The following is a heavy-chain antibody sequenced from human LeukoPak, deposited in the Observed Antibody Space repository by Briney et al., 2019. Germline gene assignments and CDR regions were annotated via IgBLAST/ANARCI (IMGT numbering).Heavy chain of an antibody. CDR2: INPNSGGT. CDR3: ARVYGQYYYYYYMDV. J-gene: IGHJ6*03. Sequence: ASVKVSCKASGYTFTGYYMHWVRQAPGQGLEWMGRINPNSGGTNYAQKFQGRVTMTRDTSISTAYMELSRLRSDDTAVYYCARVYGQYYYYYYMDVWGKGTTVTVSS. D-gene: IGHD2/OR15-2a*01. V-gene: IGHV1-2*06. CDR1: GYTFTGYY.